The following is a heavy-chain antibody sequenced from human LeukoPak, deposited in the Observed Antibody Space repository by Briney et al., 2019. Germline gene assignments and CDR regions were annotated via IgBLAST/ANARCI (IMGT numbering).Heavy chain of an antibody. CDR1: GYTFTSYG. Sequence: ASVKVSCKASGYTFTSYGISWVRQAPGQGLEWMGWINAGNGNTKYSQKFQGRVTITRDTSASTAYMELSSLRSEDTAVYYCATRWFGEIHWGQGTLVTVSS. V-gene: IGHV1-3*01. CDR2: INAGNGNT. J-gene: IGHJ4*02. CDR3: ATRWFGEIH. D-gene: IGHD3-10*01.